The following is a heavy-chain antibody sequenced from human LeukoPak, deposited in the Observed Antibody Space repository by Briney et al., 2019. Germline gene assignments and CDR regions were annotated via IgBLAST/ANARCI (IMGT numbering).Heavy chain of an antibody. Sequence: GESLKISCKGSGYNFPTYWIGWVRQMPGEGLEWIGIIYPDDSDTRDSPSFQGQVSISADKSISTAYLQWSGLRASDTAPYYCAGGKSSSGWFEFGGRGAGAIISS. D-gene: IGHD6-13*01. V-gene: IGHV5-51*01. J-gene: IGHJ5*01. CDR3: AGGKSSSGWFEF. CDR2: IYPDDSDT. CDR1: GYNFPTYW.